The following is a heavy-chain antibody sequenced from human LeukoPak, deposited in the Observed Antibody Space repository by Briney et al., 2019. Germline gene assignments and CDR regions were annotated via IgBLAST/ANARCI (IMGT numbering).Heavy chain of an antibody. J-gene: IGHJ6*03. CDR1: GGTFSSYA. Sequence: SVKVSCKASGGTFSSYAISWVRQAPGQGLEWMGGIIPIFGTANYAQKFQGRVTITADKSTSTAYMELSSLRSEDTAVYYCARDYSAAGLIGPRGYYYYMDVWGKGTTVTVSS. CDR2: IIPIFGTA. V-gene: IGHV1-69*06. CDR3: ARDYSAAGLIGPRGYYYYMDV. D-gene: IGHD6-19*01.